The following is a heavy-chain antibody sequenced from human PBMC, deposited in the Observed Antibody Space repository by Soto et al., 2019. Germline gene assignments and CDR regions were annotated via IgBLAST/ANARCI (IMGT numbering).Heavy chain of an antibody. J-gene: IGHJ3*02. Sequence: SGPTLVNPKQTLTLTCTLSGFSLSTSGMCGSWIRRPPGKALEWLALIDWDDDKYYSTSMKTRLTISKDTSKTQVVLTMTNMDPVDTATYYCARSLRYFDSGAFDIWGQGTMVTVSS. V-gene: IGHV2-70*01. D-gene: IGHD3-9*01. CDR1: GFSLSTSGMC. CDR2: IDWDDDK. CDR3: ARSLRYFDSGAFDI.